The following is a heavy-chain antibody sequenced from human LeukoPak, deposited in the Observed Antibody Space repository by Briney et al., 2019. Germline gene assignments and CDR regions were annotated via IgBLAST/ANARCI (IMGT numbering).Heavy chain of an antibody. CDR3: GRDPNGNYIGAFEF. Sequence: PGGSLRLSCTGSGFAFSAYAMTWVRQVPGKGLEWVSSQTSNSDHTSYADSVRGRFTMSRDNSKNSLYLQMSNQRAEDTATYYCGRDPNGNYIGAFEFWGQGTYVTVSS. CDR1: GFAFSAYA. J-gene: IGHJ3*01. D-gene: IGHD1-7*01. CDR2: QTSNSDHT. V-gene: IGHV3-23*01.